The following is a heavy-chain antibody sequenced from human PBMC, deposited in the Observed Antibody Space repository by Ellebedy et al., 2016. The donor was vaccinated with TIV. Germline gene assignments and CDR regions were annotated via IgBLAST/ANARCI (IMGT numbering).Heavy chain of an antibody. J-gene: IGHJ4*02. V-gene: IGHV3-74*01. CDR3: VREASIGGTVFFDH. CDR1: GFIFSGHY. D-gene: IGHD1-7*01. Sequence: GESLKISCTTSGFIFSGHYMNWVRQVPGGGLVWVSRISRDGSATDYAGSVKGRFTISRDDAKNTVYLHMNSLRDEDTAVYYCVREASIGGTVFFDHWGQGALVTVSS. CDR2: ISRDGSAT.